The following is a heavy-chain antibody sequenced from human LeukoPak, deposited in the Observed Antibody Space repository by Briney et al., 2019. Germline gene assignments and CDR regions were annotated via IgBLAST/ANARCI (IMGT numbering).Heavy chain of an antibody. CDR1: GFTFSSYG. D-gene: IGHD5-24*01. CDR2: IRYDGSNK. CDR3: AKSLEMATIEGAYYYYYYMDV. J-gene: IGHJ6*03. V-gene: IGHV3-30*02. Sequence: GGSLRLSCAASGFTFSSYGMHWVRQAPGKGLEWVAFIRYDGSNKYYADSVKGRFTISRDNSKNTLYLQMNSLRAEDTAVYYCAKSLEMATIEGAYYYYYYMDVWGKGTTVTISS.